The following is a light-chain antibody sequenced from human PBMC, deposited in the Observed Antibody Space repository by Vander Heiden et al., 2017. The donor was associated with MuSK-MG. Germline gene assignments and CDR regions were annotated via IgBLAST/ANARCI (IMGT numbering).Light chain of an antibody. Sequence: DIQMTPSPSTLSASVGGRVTITCRASQSISTWLAWYQHRPGKAPKLLIYKASSLESGVPSRFTGSGSGTEFTLTISSLQPDDFATYYCQQYNSYSWTFGQGTKVEIK. CDR2: KAS. J-gene: IGKJ1*01. CDR1: QSISTW. CDR3: QQYNSYSWT. V-gene: IGKV1-5*03.